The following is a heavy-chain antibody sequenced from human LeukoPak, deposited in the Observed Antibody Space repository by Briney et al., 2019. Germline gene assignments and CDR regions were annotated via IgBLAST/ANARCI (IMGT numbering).Heavy chain of an antibody. D-gene: IGHD3-3*01. CDR1: GYTFTSYG. V-gene: IGHV1-18*01. J-gene: IGHJ6*02. Sequence: ASVKVSCKASGYTFTSYGISWVQQAPGQGLEWMGWISAYNGNTNYAQKLQGRVTMTIDTSTSTAYMELRSLRSDDTAVYYCARYDSEKYYYYYGMDVWGQGTTVTVSS. CDR2: ISAYNGNT. CDR3: ARYDSEKYYYYYGMDV.